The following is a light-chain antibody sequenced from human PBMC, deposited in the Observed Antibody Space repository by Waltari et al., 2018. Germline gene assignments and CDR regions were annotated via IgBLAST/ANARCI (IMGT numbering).Light chain of an antibody. CDR1: QRLTKNY. CDR2: GAS. CDR3: QQYGSSVMYT. Sequence: VLTQSPGTLSLSPGESATLSCRASQRLTKNYLAWYQKKPGQPPRLLIYGASSRAAGIPERFSGSGSGTDFTLTISRLDPEDFAIYYCQQYGSSVMYTFGQGTKLEIK. J-gene: IGKJ2*01. V-gene: IGKV3-20*01.